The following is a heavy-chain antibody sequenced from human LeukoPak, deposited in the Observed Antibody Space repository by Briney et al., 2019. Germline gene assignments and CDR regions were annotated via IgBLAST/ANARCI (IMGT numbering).Heavy chain of an antibody. CDR2: IWDDGNNK. V-gene: IGHV3-33*01. D-gene: IGHD1-26*01. Sequence: AGGSLRLSCAASGFSFSNHGMHWVRQAPGKRLEWVAVIWDDGNNKRYANSVNGRFTISRDNSENTLYLQMNSLRAEDTAVYYCARDRRSGSYYLPDYWGQGTLVTVSS. CDR3: ARDRRSGSYYLPDY. J-gene: IGHJ4*02. CDR1: GFSFSNHG.